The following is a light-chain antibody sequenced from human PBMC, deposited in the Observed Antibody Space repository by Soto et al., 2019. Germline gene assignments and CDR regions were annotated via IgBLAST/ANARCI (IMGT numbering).Light chain of an antibody. Sequence: EIVLTQSPGTLSLSLGERATLSCRANQSVDSNFLAWNQQKPGQAPRLLIYATSTRATGIPDRFSGSGSGTDFTLTINRLEPEDFALYYCQQYGNSPITFGQGTRLEI. V-gene: IGKV3-20*01. CDR1: QSVDSNF. CDR2: ATS. J-gene: IGKJ5*01. CDR3: QQYGNSPIT.